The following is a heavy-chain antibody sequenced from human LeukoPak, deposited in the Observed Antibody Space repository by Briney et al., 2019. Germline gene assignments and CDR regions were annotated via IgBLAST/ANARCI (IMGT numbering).Heavy chain of an antibody. CDR3: AKGEVYSNYDY. CDR1: GFTFSSYA. V-gene: IGHV3-30-3*01. CDR2: ISYDGSNK. Sequence: GGSLRLSCAASGFTFSSYAMHWVRQAPGKGLEWVAVISYDGSNKYYADSVKGRFTISRDNSKNTLYLQMNSLRAEDTAVYYCAKGEVYSNYDYWGQGTLVTVSS. J-gene: IGHJ4*02. D-gene: IGHD4-11*01.